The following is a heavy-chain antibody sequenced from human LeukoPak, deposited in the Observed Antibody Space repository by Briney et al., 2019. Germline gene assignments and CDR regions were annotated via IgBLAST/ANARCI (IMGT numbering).Heavy chain of an antibody. CDR2: INAGNGNT. D-gene: IGHD6-13*01. J-gene: IGHJ5*02. CDR3: ARDRDPHIAAAGTLWFAP. V-gene: IGHV1-3*01. CDR1: GYTFTSYA. Sequence: GASVKVSCKASGYTFTSYAMHWVRQAPGQRLEWMGWINAGNGNTKYSQKFQGRVTITRDTSASTAYMELSSLRSEDTAVYYRARDRDPHIAAAGTLWFAPWGQGTLVTVSS.